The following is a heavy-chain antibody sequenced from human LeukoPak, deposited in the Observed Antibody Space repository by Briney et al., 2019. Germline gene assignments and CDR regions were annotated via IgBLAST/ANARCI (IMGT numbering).Heavy chain of an antibody. CDR2: ISYDGSNK. Sequence: GRSLRLSCAASGFTFSSYAMHWVRQAPGKGLEWVPVISYDGSNKYYADSVKGRFTISRDNSKNTLYLQMNSLRAEDTAVYYCASGRRHNQANDYWGQGTLVTVSS. CDR1: GFTFSSYA. J-gene: IGHJ4*02. CDR3: ASGRRHNQANDY. D-gene: IGHD1-26*01. V-gene: IGHV3-30*04.